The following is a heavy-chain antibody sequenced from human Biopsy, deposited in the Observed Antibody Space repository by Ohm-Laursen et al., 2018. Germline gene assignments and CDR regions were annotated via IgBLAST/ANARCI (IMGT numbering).Heavy chain of an antibody. CDR1: GESSSGYF. V-gene: IGHV4-34*01. CDR2: INQSGST. J-gene: IGHJ6*02. CDR3: ARGSGYFKLDV. D-gene: IGHD5-12*01. Sequence: SETLSLTCAVNGESSSGYFWNWIRQPPGKGLEWIGEINQSGSTKYNPSLKRRATLSADSSNSQFSLRLTSVIAADTAIYYCARGSGYFKLDVWGQGTTVTVPS.